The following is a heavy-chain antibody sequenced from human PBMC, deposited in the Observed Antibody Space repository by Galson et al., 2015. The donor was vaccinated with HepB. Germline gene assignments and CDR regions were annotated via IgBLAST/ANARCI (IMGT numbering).Heavy chain of an antibody. V-gene: IGHV7-4-1*02. J-gene: IGHJ6*02. Sequence: SVKVSCKASGYTFTNYAINWVRQAPGQGLEWMGWINTNTGEPTYAQAFTGRFVFSLDTSVTTAHLQTSSLKPEDTAVYYCARVTSTHNFGRSRYSFYYYGMDVWGQGTTVTVPS. CDR2: INTNTGEP. CDR3: ARVTSTHNFGRSRYSFYYYGMDV. CDR1: GYTFTNYA. D-gene: IGHD1-20*01.